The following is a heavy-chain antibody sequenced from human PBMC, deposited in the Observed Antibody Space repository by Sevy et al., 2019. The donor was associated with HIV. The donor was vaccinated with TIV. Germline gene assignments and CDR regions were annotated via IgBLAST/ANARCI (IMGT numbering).Heavy chain of an antibody. CDR2: ISSSSSYI. V-gene: IGHV3-21*01. CDR3: ARAQYYDILTGTVDY. J-gene: IGHJ4*02. CDR1: GFTFSSYS. D-gene: IGHD3-9*01. Sequence: GGSLRLSCAASGFTFSSYSMNWVRQAPGKGLEWVSSISSSSSYIHYADSVKGRFTISRDNAKNSLYLQMNSLRAEDTAVYYCARAQYYDILTGTVDYWGQGTLVTVSS.